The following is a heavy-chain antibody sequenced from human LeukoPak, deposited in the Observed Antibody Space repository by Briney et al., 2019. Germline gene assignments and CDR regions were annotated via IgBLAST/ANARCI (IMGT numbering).Heavy chain of an antibody. V-gene: IGHV3-33*01. CDR2: IWYDGSNK. D-gene: IGHD3-22*01. Sequence: PGRSLRLSCAASGFTFSSYGMHWVRQAPGKGLKWVAVIWYDGSNKYYADSVKGRFTISRDNSKNTLYLQMNSLRAEDTAVYYCARDSSGLNWFDPWGQGTLVTVSS. J-gene: IGHJ5*02. CDR3: ARDSSGLNWFDP. CDR1: GFTFSSYG.